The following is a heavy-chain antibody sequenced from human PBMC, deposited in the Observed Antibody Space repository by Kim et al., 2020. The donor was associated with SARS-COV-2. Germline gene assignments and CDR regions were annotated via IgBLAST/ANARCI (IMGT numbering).Heavy chain of an antibody. CDR2: ISGSGYST. V-gene: IGHV3-23*01. Sequence: GGSLRLSCVVSGFTFSDSAMTWIRQAPGKGLELISSISGSGYSTFYAESVKGRFTISRDNSKNTLSLQLTNLRAEDTAVYYCAKNSSIMGLDPWGQGTLV. J-gene: IGHJ5*02. CDR3: AKNSSIMGLDP. D-gene: IGHD3-16*01. CDR1: GFTFSDSA.